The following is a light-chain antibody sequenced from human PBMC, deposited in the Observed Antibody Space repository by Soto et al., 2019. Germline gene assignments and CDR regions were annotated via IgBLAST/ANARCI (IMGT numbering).Light chain of an antibody. CDR2: DVS. V-gene: IGLV2-11*01. Sequence: QSVLAHPRSVSGSPGQSVTISCTGTSSDVGGYDFVSWYQQHPGKAPKLMISDVSKRPSGVPDRFSGSKSGNTASLTISGLQAEDEADYYCCSYAGDLALFGGGTKVTVL. CDR3: CSYAGDLAL. J-gene: IGLJ2*01. CDR1: SSDVGGYDF.